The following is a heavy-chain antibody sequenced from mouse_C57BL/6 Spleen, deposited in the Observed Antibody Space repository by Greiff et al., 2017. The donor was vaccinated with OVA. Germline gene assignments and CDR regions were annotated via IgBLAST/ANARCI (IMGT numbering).Heavy chain of an antibody. J-gene: IGHJ2*01. CDR1: GYTFTSYW. D-gene: IGHD2-4*01. CDR2: IDPSDSET. Sequence: QVQLKQPGAELVRPGSSVKLSCKASGYTFTSYWMHWVKQRPIQGLEWIGNIDPSDSETHYNQKFKDKATLTVDKSSSTAYMQLSSLTSEDSAVYYCALYYDYLDYWGQGTTLTVSS. V-gene: IGHV1-52*01. CDR3: ALYYDYLDY.